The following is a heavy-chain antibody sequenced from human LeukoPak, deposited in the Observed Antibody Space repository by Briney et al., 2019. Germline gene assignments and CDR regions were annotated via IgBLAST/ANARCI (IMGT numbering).Heavy chain of an antibody. D-gene: IGHD3-3*01. CDR3: AKDHSEGVFGGGAFDI. Sequence: PGGSLRLSCAASGFTFSSYAMSWVRQAPGKGLEWVSAISGGGGSTYYADSVKGRFSISRDNSKNTLYLQMNSLRAEDTAVYYCAKDHSEGVFGGGAFDIWGQGTMVTVSS. CDR1: GFTFSSYA. V-gene: IGHV3-23*01. CDR2: ISGGGGST. J-gene: IGHJ3*02.